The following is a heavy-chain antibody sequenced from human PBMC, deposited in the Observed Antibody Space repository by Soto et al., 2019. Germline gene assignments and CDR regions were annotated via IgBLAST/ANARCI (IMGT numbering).Heavy chain of an antibody. J-gene: IGHJ6*02. CDR1: GFTFSSYA. CDR3: AKEGLRFLEWYYYYGMDV. D-gene: IGHD3-3*01. V-gene: IGHV3-23*01. Sequence: PGGSLRLSCAASGFTFSSYAMSWVRQAPGKXLEWVSAISGSGGSTYYADSVKGRFTISRDNSKNTLYLQMNSLRAEDTAVYYCAKEGLRFLEWYYYYGMDVWGQGTTVTVSS. CDR2: ISGSGGST.